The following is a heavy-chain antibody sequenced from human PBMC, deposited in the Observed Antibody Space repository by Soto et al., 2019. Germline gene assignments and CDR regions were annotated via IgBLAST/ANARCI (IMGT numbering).Heavy chain of an antibody. D-gene: IGHD3-22*01. CDR1: GFTFSSYA. CDR2: ISGSGGST. V-gene: IGHV3-23*01. J-gene: IGHJ4*02. CDR3: AKDGLYYYDSSGSFDY. Sequence: GGSLRLSCAASGFTFSSYAMSWVRQAPGKGLEWVSAISGSGGSTYYADSVKGRFTISRDNSKNTLYLQMNSLRAEDTAVYYCAKDGLYYYDSSGSFDYWGQGTLVTVSS.